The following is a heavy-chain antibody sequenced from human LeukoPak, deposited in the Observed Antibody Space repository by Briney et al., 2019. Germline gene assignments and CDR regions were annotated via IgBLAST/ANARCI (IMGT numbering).Heavy chain of an antibody. CDR1: GFTFSDHD. Sequence: GGSLRLSCAASGFTFSDHDMSWVRQAPGKGLEWVSAISGSGVTTHYAGSVKGRFSISRDNSKNTLYLQMNSLRAEDTALYYCAKKVVVGATSPYSDFQDWGQGTLVTVSS. V-gene: IGHV3-23*01. D-gene: IGHD1-26*01. J-gene: IGHJ1*01. CDR2: ISGSGVTT. CDR3: AKKVVVGATSPYSDFQD.